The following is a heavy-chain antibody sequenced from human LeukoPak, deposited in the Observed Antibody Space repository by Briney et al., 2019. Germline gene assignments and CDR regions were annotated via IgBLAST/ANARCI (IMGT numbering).Heavy chain of an antibody. V-gene: IGHV3-33*01. CDR2: IWYDGSNK. D-gene: IGHD1-14*01. CDR3: ARGATNHHADY. J-gene: IGHJ4*02. CDR1: GFTFSSHG. Sequence: GGSLRLSCAASGFTFSSHGMHWVRQAPGKGLEWVAVIWYDGSNKYYADSVKGRFTISRDNSKNTLYLEMNSLRAEDTAVYYCARGATNHHADYWGQGTLVTVSS.